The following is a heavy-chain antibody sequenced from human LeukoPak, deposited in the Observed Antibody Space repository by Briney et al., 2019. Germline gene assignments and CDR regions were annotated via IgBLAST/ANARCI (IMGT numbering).Heavy chain of an antibody. Sequence: SETLSHTCAVYGGSFSGYYWSWIRQPPGKGLESIGEINHSGSTNYNPSLKSRVTISVDTSKNQFSLKLSPVTAADTAVYYCARGRHTAMPDKGEFDYWGQGTLVTVSS. CDR1: GGSFSGYY. V-gene: IGHV4-34*01. D-gene: IGHD5-18*01. CDR2: INHSGST. J-gene: IGHJ4*02. CDR3: ARGRHTAMPDKGEFDY.